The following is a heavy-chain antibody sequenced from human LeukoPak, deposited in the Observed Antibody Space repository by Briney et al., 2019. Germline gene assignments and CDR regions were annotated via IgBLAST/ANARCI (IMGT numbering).Heavy chain of an antibody. CDR2: MNPNSGNT. CDR3: ATDYTDYSLDY. J-gene: IGHJ4*02. CDR1: GYTFTNYD. D-gene: IGHD4-11*01. V-gene: IGHV1-8*01. Sequence: ASVKVSCKASGYTFTNYDINWVRQATGQGLEWMGLMNPNSGNTGYAQKFQGRVTMTRNTSISTAYMELSSLRYEDTAVYYCATDYTDYSLDYWGQGTLVTVSS.